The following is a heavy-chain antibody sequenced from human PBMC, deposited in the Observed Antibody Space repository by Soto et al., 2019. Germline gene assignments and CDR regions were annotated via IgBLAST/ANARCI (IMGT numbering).Heavy chain of an antibody. CDR1: GFTFSSYA. D-gene: IGHD2-8*02. V-gene: IGHV3-30-3*01. CDR3: ARGNRGTGDYYCGMDV. Sequence: QVQLVESGGGVVQPGRSLRLSCAASGFTFSSYAMHWVRQAPGKGLEWVAVISYDGSNKYYADSVKGRFTISRDNSKNMQYLRMNGVRAEDTAVDYCARGNRGTGDYYCGMDVWGQGTTVTVSS. J-gene: IGHJ6*02. CDR2: ISYDGSNK.